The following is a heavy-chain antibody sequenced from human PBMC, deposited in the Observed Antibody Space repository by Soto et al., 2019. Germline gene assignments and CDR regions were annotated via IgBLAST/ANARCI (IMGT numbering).Heavy chain of an antibody. CDR3: ARDYTIFGVERYYYYGMDV. CDR2: IWYDGSNK. CDR1: GFTFSSYG. J-gene: IGHJ6*02. Sequence: LRPSCAASGFTFSSYGMHWVRQAPGKGLEWVAVIWYDGSNKYYADSVKGRFTISRDNSKNTLYLQMNSLRAEDTAVYYCARDYTIFGVERYYYYGMDVWGQGTTVTVSS. D-gene: IGHD3-3*01. V-gene: IGHV3-33*01.